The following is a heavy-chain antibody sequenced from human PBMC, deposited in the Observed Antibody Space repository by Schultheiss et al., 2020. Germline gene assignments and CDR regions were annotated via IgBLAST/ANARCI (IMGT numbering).Heavy chain of an antibody. Sequence: GGSLRLSCAASGFTFDDYAMHWVRQAPGKGLEWVSGISWNSGSIGYADSVKGRFTISRDNSKNTLYLQMNSLRAEDTAVYYCARVLLSGYDTLPDYWGQGTLVTVSS. CDR1: GFTFDDYA. V-gene: IGHV3-9*01. D-gene: IGHD5-12*01. J-gene: IGHJ4*02. CDR2: ISWNSGSI. CDR3: ARVLLSGYDTLPDY.